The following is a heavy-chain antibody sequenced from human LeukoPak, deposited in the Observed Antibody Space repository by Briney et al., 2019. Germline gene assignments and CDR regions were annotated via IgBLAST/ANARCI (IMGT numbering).Heavy chain of an antibody. CDR2: VHYSGYA. V-gene: IGHV4-30-4*08. CDR1: GGSISSGDYY. CDR3: ARTEYSNYGWFDP. Sequence: SETLSLTCTVSGGSISSGDYYWSWIRQPPGKGLEWIAYVHYSGYAFYNPSLKSRLLMSVDTSKNQFSLRMTSVTVADMAVYYCARTEYSNYGWFDPWGPGTLVTVSS. D-gene: IGHD4-11*01. J-gene: IGHJ5*02.